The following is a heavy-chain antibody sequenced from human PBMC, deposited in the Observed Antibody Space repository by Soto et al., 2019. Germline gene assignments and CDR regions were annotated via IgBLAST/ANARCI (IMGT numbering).Heavy chain of an antibody. CDR2: IMPIFRTA. CDR1: GGTFSTAA. J-gene: IGHJ6*02. D-gene: IGHD3-3*02. V-gene: IGHV1-69*12. CDR3: ARDKDRAQLGGNYYYIMDV. Sequence: QVPVVQSGAEVKKPGSSAKVSCKTSGGTFSTAAISWVRQAPGQGLEWMGGIMPIFRTADYAQKCQGRDTITADESASTAYLGLSSLRSEDTAVYYCARDKDRAQLGGNYYYIMDVWGQGTTVTVTS.